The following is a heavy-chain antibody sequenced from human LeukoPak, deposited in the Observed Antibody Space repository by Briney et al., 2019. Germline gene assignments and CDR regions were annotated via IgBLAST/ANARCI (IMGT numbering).Heavy chain of an antibody. D-gene: IGHD6-13*01. CDR2: IYTSGST. Sequence: SETLSLTCTVPGGSISSYYWSWIRQPPGKGLEWIGYIYTSGSTNYNPSLKSRVTISVDTSKNQFSLKLSSVTAADTAVYYCASVGYSSSWSPDYYYYYYMDVWGKGTTVTVSS. V-gene: IGHV4-4*09. CDR1: GGSISSYY. J-gene: IGHJ6*03. CDR3: ASVGYSSSWSPDYYYYYYMDV.